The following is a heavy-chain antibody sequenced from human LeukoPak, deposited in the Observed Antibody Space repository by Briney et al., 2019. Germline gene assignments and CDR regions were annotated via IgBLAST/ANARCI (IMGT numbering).Heavy chain of an antibody. CDR3: ARVRIAVAGTSGQADY. D-gene: IGHD6-19*01. CDR1: GYTFTSYG. J-gene: IGHJ4*02. CDR2: ISAYNGNT. V-gene: IGHV1-18*01. Sequence: ASVKVSCKASGYTFTSYGISWVRQAPGQGLEWMGWISAYNGNTNYAQKLQGRVTMTTDTSTSTAYMELRSLRSDDTAVYYCARVRIAVAGTSGQADYWGQGTLVPVSS.